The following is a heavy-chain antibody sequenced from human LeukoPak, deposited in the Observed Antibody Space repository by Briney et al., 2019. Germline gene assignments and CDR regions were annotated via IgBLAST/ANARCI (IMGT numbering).Heavy chain of an antibody. Sequence: ASVKVSCKASGYTFTGYYMHWVRQAPGQGLEWMRWINPNSGGTNYAQKFQGRVTMTRDTSISTAYMELSRLRSDDTAVYYCARGGIPVYYYYMDVWGKGTTVTVSS. CDR1: GYTFTGYY. D-gene: IGHD1-14*01. CDR3: ARGGIPVYYYYMDV. J-gene: IGHJ6*03. CDR2: INPNSGGT. V-gene: IGHV1-2*02.